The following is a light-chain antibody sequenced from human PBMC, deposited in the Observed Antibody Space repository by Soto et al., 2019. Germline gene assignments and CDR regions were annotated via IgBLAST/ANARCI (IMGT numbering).Light chain of an antibody. CDR1: SNDVGAYNY. J-gene: IGLJ1*01. CDR2: DVS. CDR3: TSYTSSRNYV. Sequence: QSALTQPASVSGSPGQSITVSCTGTSNDVGAYNYVSWYQQHPGTAPKLMIYDVSNRPSGVSNRFSGSKSGNTASLTISGLQAEDEADYYCTSYTSSRNYVFGTGTKVTVL. V-gene: IGLV2-14*03.